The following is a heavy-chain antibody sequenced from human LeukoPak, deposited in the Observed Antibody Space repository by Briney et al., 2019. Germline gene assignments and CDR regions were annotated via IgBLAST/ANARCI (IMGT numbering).Heavy chain of an antibody. CDR1: GYTLTELS. V-gene: IGHV1-24*01. CDR2: FDPEDGET. CDR3: ATPGDIAAAGTNYYYGMDV. D-gene: IGHD6-13*01. J-gene: IGHJ6*02. Sequence: ASVKVSCKVSGYTLTELSMHWVRQAPGKGLEWMGGFDPEDGETIYAQKSQGRVTMTEDTSTDTAYMELSSLRSEDTAVYYCATPGDIAAAGTNYYYGMDVWGQGTTVTVSS.